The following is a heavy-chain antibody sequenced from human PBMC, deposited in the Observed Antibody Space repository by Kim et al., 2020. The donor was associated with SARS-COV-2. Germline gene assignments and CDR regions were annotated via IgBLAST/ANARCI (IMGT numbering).Heavy chain of an antibody. Sequence: SVKVSCKASGFTFTSSAVQWVRQARGQRLEWIGWIVVGSGNTNYAQKFQERVTITRDMSTSTAYMELSSLRSEDTAVYYCAGFGEYSYYYYGMDVWGQGTTVTVSS. D-gene: IGHD3-10*01. CDR3: AGFGEYSYYYYGMDV. CDR1: GFTFTSSA. CDR2: IVVGSGNT. V-gene: IGHV1-58*01. J-gene: IGHJ6*02.